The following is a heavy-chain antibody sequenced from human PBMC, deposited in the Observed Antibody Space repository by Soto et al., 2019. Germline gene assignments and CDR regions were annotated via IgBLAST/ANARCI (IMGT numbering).Heavy chain of an antibody. V-gene: IGHV1-3*01. CDR2: INAGNGDT. Sequence: ASVKVSCKASGYSFSTFAIHWVRQAPGQRLEWMGWINAGNGDTKYSEKFQGRVTITGRTSAGTAYMDLSSLRSEDTAVYYCATQGRTTTEFDFWGQGTLVTVS. J-gene: IGHJ4*02. D-gene: IGHD4-4*01. CDR1: GYSFSTFA. CDR3: ATQGRTTTEFDF.